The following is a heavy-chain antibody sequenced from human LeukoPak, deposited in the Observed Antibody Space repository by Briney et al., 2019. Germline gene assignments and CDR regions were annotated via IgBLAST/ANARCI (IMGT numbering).Heavy chain of an antibody. J-gene: IGHJ4*02. Sequence: ASVKVSCKASGYTFTSYDINWVRQATGQGLEWMGWMNPNSGNTGYAQKFQGRVTMTRNTSMSTAYMELSSLRSEDTAVYYCARKVMDNFWSGYYSFDYWGQGTLVTVSS. D-gene: IGHD3-3*01. CDR3: ARKVMDNFWSGYYSFDY. CDR1: GYTFTSYD. V-gene: IGHV1-8*01. CDR2: MNPNSGNT.